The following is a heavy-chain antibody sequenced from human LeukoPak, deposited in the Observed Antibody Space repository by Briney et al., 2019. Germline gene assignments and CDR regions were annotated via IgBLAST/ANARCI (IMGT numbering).Heavy chain of an antibody. CDR1: GYTFTGYY. CDR3: ARQGIRWLESGNGMDV. V-gene: IGHV1-2*02. CDR2: INPNSGGT. D-gene: IGHD5-24*01. Sequence: ASVKVSCKASGYTFTGYYMHWVRQAPGQGLEWMGWINPNSGGTNYAQKFQGRVTMTRDTSISSPYMELSGLSTDGRAVYFCARQGIRWLESGNGMDVWGQGTTVTVSS. J-gene: IGHJ6*02.